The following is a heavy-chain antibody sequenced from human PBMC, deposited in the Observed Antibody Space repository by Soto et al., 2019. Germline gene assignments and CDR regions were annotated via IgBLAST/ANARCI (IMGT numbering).Heavy chain of an antibody. V-gene: IGHV4-39*01. CDR3: ARLRPYYFDY. CDR2: IYYSGST. Sequence: SETLSLTCTVSGGSISSSSYYWGWIRQPPGKGLEWIGSIYYSGSTYYNPSLKSRVTISVDTSKNQFSLKLSSVTAADTAVYYCARLRPYYFDYWGQGTLVTVSS. J-gene: IGHJ4*02. CDR1: GGSISSSSYY.